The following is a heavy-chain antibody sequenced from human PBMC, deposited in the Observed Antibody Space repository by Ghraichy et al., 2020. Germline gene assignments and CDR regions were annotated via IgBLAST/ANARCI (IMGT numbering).Heavy chain of an antibody. CDR1: GFTFSSYA. D-gene: IGHD4-23*01. Sequence: GGSLRLSCAASGFTFSSYAMSWVRQAPGKGLEWVSAISGSGGSTYYADSVKGRFTISRDNSKNTLYLQMNSLRAEDTAVYYCAKCGGKHLWYYYGMDVWGQGTTVTVSS. V-gene: IGHV3-23*01. J-gene: IGHJ6*02. CDR2: ISGSGGST. CDR3: AKCGGKHLWYYYGMDV.